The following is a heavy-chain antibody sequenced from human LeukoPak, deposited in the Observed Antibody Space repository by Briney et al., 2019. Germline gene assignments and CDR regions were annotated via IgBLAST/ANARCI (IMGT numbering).Heavy chain of an antibody. J-gene: IGHJ4*02. V-gene: IGHV3-30*02. CDR1: GFTFSSYG. Sequence: GGSPRLSCAASGFTFSSYGMHWVRQAPGKGLEWVAFIRYDGSNKYYADSVKGRFTISRDNAKNSLYLQMNSLRAEDTAVYYCARDEPFDYWGQGTLVTVSS. CDR3: ARDEPFDY. D-gene: IGHD1-14*01. CDR2: IRYDGSNK.